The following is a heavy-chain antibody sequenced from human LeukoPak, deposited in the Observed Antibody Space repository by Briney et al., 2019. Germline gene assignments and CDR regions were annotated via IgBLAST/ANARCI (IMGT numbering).Heavy chain of an antibody. CDR2: IKQDGSEK. CDR1: GFTLGSYW. V-gene: IGHV3-7*04. CDR3: ARDPLSKSDI. Sequence: GGSLRLSCAASGFTLGSYWASWVRQAPGKGLQWVANIKQDGSEKYYVDSVKGRFSISRDNAKSSLYLQMNSLRAEDTAMYYCARDPLSKSDIWGQGTMVTVSS. J-gene: IGHJ3*02.